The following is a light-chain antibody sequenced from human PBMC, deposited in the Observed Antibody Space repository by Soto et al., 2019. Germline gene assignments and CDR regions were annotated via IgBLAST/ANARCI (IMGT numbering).Light chain of an antibody. J-gene: IGKJ4*01. CDR2: AAS. CDR1: QSITRF. V-gene: IGKV1-39*01. Sequence: DIQMTQSPSSLSASVGDRVTITCRASQSITRFLNWYQQKPGKAPKLLIYAASSLESGVPSRFSGSGSGTDFTLTISSLQPEDAATYYCQKCKVAPFTFGGGTKVEI. CDR3: QKCKVAPFT.